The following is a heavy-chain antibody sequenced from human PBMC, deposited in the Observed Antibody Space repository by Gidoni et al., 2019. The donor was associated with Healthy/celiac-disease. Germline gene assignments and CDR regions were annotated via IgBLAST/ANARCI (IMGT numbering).Heavy chain of an antibody. J-gene: IGHJ4*02. CDR3: ARAYYYDSSGYYYVA. V-gene: IGHV3-21*01. D-gene: IGHD3-22*01. CDR2: ISSSSSYI. Sequence: EVQLVESGGGLVKPGGSLSLSCAASGFTCSRYSINWVLQSPGKGLEWVSSISSSSSYIYDADAVKVRFTISRDNAKNSLYLQMNSLSAEYTAVYYCARAYYYDSSGYYYVAWGQGTLVTVSS. CDR1: GFTCSRYS.